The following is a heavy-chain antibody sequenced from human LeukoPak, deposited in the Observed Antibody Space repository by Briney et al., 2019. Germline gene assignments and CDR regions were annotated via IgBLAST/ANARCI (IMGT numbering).Heavy chain of an antibody. CDR3: ARVRYSYGPLNAFDI. V-gene: IGHV4-59*08. CDR2: IYYSGST. CDR1: GGSISSYY. D-gene: IGHD5-18*01. J-gene: IGHJ3*02. Sequence: SETLSLTCAVSGGSISSYYWSWVRQPPGKGLEWIGYIYYSGSTNYNPSLKSRVTISIHTSKNQFSLKLSSVTAADTAVYYCARVRYSYGPLNAFDIWGQGTMVTVSS.